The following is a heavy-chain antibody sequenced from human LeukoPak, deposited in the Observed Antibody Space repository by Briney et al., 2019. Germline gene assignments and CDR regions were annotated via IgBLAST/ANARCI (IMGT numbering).Heavy chain of an antibody. V-gene: IGHV4-61*02. CDR2: IYTSGST. D-gene: IGHD2-2*01. J-gene: IGHJ5*02. Sequence: PSQTLSLTCTVSGGSISSSSYYWSWIRQPAGKGLEWIGRIYTSGSTNYNPSLKSRVTISVDTSKNQFSLSLTSVTTADTAVYYCARSSNNYFGPWGQGIRVTVSS. CDR3: ARSSNNYFGP. CDR1: GGSISSSSYY.